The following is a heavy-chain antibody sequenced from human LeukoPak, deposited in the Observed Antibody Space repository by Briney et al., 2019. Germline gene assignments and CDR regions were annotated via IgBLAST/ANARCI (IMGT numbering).Heavy chain of an antibody. J-gene: IGHJ5*02. Sequence: GGSLRLSCAASGFTFSSYWMSWVRQAPGKGLEWVANIKQDGSEKYNVDSVKGRFTTSRDNAKNSLYLQMNSLRAEDTAVYYCARTYYDSSEGDNWFDPWGQGTLVTVSS. D-gene: IGHD3-22*01. CDR3: ARTYYDSSEGDNWFDP. CDR1: GFTFSSYW. CDR2: IKQDGSEK. V-gene: IGHV3-7*01.